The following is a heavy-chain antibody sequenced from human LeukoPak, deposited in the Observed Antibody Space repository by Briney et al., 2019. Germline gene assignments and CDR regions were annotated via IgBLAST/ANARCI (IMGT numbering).Heavy chain of an antibody. D-gene: IGHD3-16*01. CDR3: GRNRLGEPLDI. J-gene: IGHJ3*02. CDR1: GYTFTDYF. CDR2: IGPKSGDT. V-gene: IGHV1-2*02. Sequence: GASVKVSCKASGYTFTDYFIHWVRQAPGQGLEWMGWIGPKSGDTSYSQKFQGRVTVTRDTSINTAYMELSRLGSDDTAVYYCGRNRLGEPLDIWGQGTMVTVS.